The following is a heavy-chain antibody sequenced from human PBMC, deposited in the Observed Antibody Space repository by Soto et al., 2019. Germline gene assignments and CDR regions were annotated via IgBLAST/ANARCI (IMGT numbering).Heavy chain of an antibody. CDR1: GGSISTFY. CDR2: IYYSGST. CDR3: ARKYDFWSGSILSNWFDP. Sequence: SETLSLTCTVSGGSISTFYWSWIRQPPWKGLEWIGYIYYSGSTNYNPSLKSRVTISVDTSKNQFSLKLTSVTAADTAVYYCARKYDFWSGSILSNWFDPWGQGTLVTVSS. V-gene: IGHV4-59*01. D-gene: IGHD3-3*01. J-gene: IGHJ5*02.